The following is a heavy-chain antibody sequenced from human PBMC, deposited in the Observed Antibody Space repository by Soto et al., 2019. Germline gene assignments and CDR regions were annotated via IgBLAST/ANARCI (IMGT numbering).Heavy chain of an antibody. Sequence: QVQLVQSGAEVKKPGSSVKVSCKASGDTFNSHSFTWVRQAPGQGLEWMGRIIPSIGTESHAQKFKDRITISADTYTGAVYLELHSLIPDDTAMYYCATAASTFGAASDYWGQGTLVTVSS. J-gene: IGHJ4*02. D-gene: IGHD3-3*01. CDR3: ATAASTFGAASDY. CDR1: GDTFNSHS. CDR2: IIPSIGTE. V-gene: IGHV1-69*08.